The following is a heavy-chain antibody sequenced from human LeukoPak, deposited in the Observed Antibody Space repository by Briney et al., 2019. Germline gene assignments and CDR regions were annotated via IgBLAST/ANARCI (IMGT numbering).Heavy chain of an antibody. CDR2: IYHSGST. Sequence: PSETLSLTCTVSGGSIRIYYWSWIRQPPGKGLEWIGYIYHSGSTNYNPSLKSRVTISVDTSKNQFSLNLSSVTAADTAVYYCARYARISVTAGTFDIWGQGTLVTVSS. D-gene: IGHD6-19*01. CDR3: ARYARISVTAGTFDI. CDR1: GGSIRIYY. J-gene: IGHJ3*02. V-gene: IGHV4-59*01.